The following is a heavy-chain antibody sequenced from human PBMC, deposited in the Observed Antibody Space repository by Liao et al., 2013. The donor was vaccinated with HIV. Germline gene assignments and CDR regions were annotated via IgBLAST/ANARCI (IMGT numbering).Heavy chain of an antibody. CDR1: GGSISSYY. CDR2: IYTSGTT. D-gene: IGHD6-25*01. CDR3: ATVQRGSAPLYYFDS. J-gene: IGHJ4*02. Sequence: QVQLQESGPGLVKPSETLSLTCTVAGGSISSYYWSWIRQPAGKGLEWIGRIYTSGTTNDNPSLKSRVTMSVDTSKNQFSLKVTSVTAADTAIYYCATVQRGSAPLYYFDSWGQGALVAVSP. V-gene: IGHV4-4*07.